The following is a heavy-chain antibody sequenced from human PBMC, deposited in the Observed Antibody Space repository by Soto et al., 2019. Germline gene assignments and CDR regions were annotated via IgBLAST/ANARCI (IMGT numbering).Heavy chain of an antibody. CDR3: GKDGGGVGAWAVDL. Sequence: QVQLVESGGGVVQPGRSLRLSCAASGFTFSSYGMHWVRQAPGKGLEWVAVISYDGSNKYYADSVKGRFTISRDNSKNPLYLQMNSLRAEDTAVYYWGKDGGGVGAWAVDLWGRGTLVTVSS. D-gene: IGHD1-26*01. CDR2: ISYDGSNK. CDR1: GFTFSSYG. J-gene: IGHJ2*01. V-gene: IGHV3-30*18.